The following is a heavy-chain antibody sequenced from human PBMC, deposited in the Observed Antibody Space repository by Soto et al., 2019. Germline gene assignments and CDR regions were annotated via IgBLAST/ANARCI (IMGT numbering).Heavy chain of an antibody. V-gene: IGHV1-69*01. CDR1: GGTFSSYA. CDR2: IIPIFGTA. CDR3: TLITGTWLDYYYYGMDV. J-gene: IGHJ6*02. D-gene: IGHD1-20*01. Sequence: QVQLVQSGAEVKKPGSSVKVSFKASGGTFSSYAINWVRQAPGQGLEWMGGIIPIFGTANYAQKFQGRVTITADESTRTAYMELSSLRSEDTAVYYCTLITGTWLDYYYYGMDVWGQGTTVTVSS.